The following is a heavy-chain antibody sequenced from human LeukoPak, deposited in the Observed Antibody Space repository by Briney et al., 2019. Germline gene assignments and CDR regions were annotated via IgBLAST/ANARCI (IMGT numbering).Heavy chain of an antibody. D-gene: IGHD3-10*01. CDR1: GYSFTSYW. CDR3: ARRLTMVRGVLGGPFDY. V-gene: IGHV5-51*01. CDR2: IYPGDSDT. Sequence: GESLKIYCKGSGYSFTSYWIGWVRQMPGKGLEWMGIIYPGDSDTRYSPSFQGQVTISADKSISTAYLQWSSLKASDTAMYYCARRLTMVRGVLGGPFDYWGQGTLVTVSS. J-gene: IGHJ4*02.